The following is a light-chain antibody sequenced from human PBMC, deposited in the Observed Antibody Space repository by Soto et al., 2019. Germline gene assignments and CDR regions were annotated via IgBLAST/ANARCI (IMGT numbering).Light chain of an antibody. CDR3: QRYGSSGT. V-gene: IGKV3-20*01. CDR1: QTVSSSF. CDR2: AAS. Sequence: EIVLTQSPGTLSLSPGERATLSCRASQTVSSSFLAWYQQTPGQAPRLLIYAASSRATGIPDRFSGSGSGTDFTLIISRLEPEDFAVYYCQRYGSSGTFGQGTKVDIK. J-gene: IGKJ1*01.